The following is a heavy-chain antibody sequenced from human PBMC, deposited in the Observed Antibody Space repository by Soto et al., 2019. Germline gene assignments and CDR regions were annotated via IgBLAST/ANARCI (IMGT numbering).Heavy chain of an antibody. D-gene: IGHD5-12*01. Sequence: ASVKVSCKASGGTLSSNALSWVRQDPGQGLEWMRGIIPIFGTANYAQKFQGRVTITADESTSTAYMELSSLRSEDTAVYYCARGIVARPRYGMDVWGQGTTVTVSS. V-gene: IGHV1-69*13. J-gene: IGHJ6*02. CDR2: IIPIFGTA. CDR1: GGTLSSNA. CDR3: ARGIVARPRYGMDV.